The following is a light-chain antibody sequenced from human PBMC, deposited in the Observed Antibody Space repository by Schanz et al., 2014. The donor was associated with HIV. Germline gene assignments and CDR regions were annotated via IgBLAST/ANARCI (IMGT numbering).Light chain of an antibody. V-gene: IGLV1-40*01. CDR3: QSFDSSLNGVV. CDR1: SSNIGAGYY. Sequence: QSVLTQPPSVSGAPGQRITISCTGSSSNIGAGYYVHWYQQFPGTAPKLLIFDNTHRPSGVPARFSGSKSGSSASLAISGLQAEDEADYFCQSFDSSLNGVVFGGGTKVTVL. J-gene: IGLJ3*02. CDR2: DNT.